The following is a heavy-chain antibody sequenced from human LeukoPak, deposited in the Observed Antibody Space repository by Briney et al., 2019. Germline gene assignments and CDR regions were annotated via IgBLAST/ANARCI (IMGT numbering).Heavy chain of an antibody. J-gene: IGHJ5*02. CDR3: ARDGPPHIVVVPAAGSWFDP. CDR1: GFTLSSYS. Sequence: GGSLSLSCAASGFTLSSYSMNWVRQAPGKGLEWVSSISSSSSYIYYADSVKGRFTISRDNAKNSLYLQMNSLRAEDTAVYYCARDGPPHIVVVPAAGSWFDPWGQGSLVTVSS. D-gene: IGHD2-2*01. CDR2: ISSSSSYI. V-gene: IGHV3-21*01.